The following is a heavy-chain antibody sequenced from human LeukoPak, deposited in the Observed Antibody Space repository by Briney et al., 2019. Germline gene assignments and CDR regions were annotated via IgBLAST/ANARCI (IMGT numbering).Heavy chain of an antibody. D-gene: IGHD5-12*01. Sequence: GGSLRLSCAASGFTFSSYIMNWVRQAPGKGLEWVSSISSSSSYIYYADSVKGRFTISRDNAKNSLYLQMNSLRAEDTAVYYCARDRDIVATIALQYYYYGMDVWGQGTTVTVSS. V-gene: IGHV3-21*01. J-gene: IGHJ6*02. CDR3: ARDRDIVATIALQYYYYGMDV. CDR2: ISSSSSYI. CDR1: GFTFSSYI.